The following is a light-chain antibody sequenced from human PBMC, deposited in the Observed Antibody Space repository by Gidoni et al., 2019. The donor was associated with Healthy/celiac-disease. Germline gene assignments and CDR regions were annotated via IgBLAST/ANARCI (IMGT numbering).Light chain of an antibody. V-gene: IGKV1-39*01. CDR2: AAS. J-gene: IGKJ1*01. Sequence: DIHITQSPSSLSASVGDRVTITCRASQSISSYLNWYQQKPGKAPKLLIYAASSLQSGVPSRFSGSGSGTDFTLTISSLQPEDFATYYCQQSYSTPWTFXPXTKVEIK. CDR1: QSISSY. CDR3: QQSYSTPWT.